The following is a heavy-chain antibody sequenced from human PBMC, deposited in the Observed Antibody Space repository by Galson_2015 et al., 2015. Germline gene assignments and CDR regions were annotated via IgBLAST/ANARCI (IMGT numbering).Heavy chain of an antibody. CDR3: ARGPWYF. V-gene: IGHV3-21*01. CDR1: GFTFSSDS. CDR2: ISSSSTYI. J-gene: IGHJ2*01. Sequence: SLRLSCAASGFTFSSDSMNWVRQAPGKGLEWVSSISSSSTYIYYEDSVKGRFTISRDNAKNSLYLQMNSLRAEDTAVYYCARGPWYF.